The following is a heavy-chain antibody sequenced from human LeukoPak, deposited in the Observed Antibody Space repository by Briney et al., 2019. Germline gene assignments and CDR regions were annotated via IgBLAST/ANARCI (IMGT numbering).Heavy chain of an antibody. Sequence: GGSLRLSCAASGLTVSSNYMTWVRQAPGKGLEWASVIYSGGNTYYADSVKGRFSISRDNSKNTVYLQMNGLRVEDTAVYYCARLVTGTTVINSGWFDPWGQGTLVTVSS. J-gene: IGHJ5*02. CDR2: IYSGGNT. CDR3: ARLVTGTTVINSGWFDP. V-gene: IGHV3-66*04. CDR1: GLTVSSNY. D-gene: IGHD4-23*01.